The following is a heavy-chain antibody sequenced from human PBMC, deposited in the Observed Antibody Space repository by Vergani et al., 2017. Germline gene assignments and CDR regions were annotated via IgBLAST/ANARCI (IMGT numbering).Heavy chain of an antibody. V-gene: IGHV3-53*04. CDR2: IYSGGST. CDR1: GFTVSSNY. D-gene: IGHD3-22*01. Sequence: EVQLVESGGGLVQPGGSLRLSCAASGFTVSSNYMSWVRQAPGKGLEWVSVIYSGGSTYYADSVKGRFTISRHNSKNTLYLQMNSLRAEDTAVYYCAREITMSLTDAFDIWGQGTMVTVSS. J-gene: IGHJ3*02. CDR3: AREITMSLTDAFDI.